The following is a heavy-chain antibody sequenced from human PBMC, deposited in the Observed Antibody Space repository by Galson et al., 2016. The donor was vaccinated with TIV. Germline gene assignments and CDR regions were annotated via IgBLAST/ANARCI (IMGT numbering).Heavy chain of an antibody. CDR3: AKMDSSGFDYVRRFDF. V-gene: IGHV3-23*01. J-gene: IGHJ4*02. CDR2: ISAGGGKT. CDR1: GFTFSSFA. D-gene: IGHD3-22*01. Sequence: LRLSCAASGFTFSSFAMTWVRQAPGKGLEWVSRISAGGGKTDYADSVKGRFTISRDNPKNTLYLQMSSLRADDTAVYFCAKMDSSGFDYVRRFDFWGQGTLATVSS.